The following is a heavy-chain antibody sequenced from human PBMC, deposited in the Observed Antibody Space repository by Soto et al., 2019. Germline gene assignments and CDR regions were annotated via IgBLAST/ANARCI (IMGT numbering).Heavy chain of an antibody. CDR2: IHYSGNT. V-gene: IGHV4-59*01. CDR1: GASISSYY. J-gene: IGHJ4*02. CDR3: ARYNSYAIDY. D-gene: IGHD3-16*01. Sequence: VQLQESGPGLVKTSETLSLTCTVSGASISSYYWSWVRQPPGKGLEWIAYIHYSGNTNYNPSLPSRVTLSVDTSKNQFSLNLTSVTAADRAMYYCARYNSYAIDYWGRGTLVTVSS.